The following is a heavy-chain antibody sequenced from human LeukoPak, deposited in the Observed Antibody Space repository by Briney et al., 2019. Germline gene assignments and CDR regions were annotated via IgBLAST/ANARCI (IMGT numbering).Heavy chain of an antibody. CDR1: AITSSTYA. J-gene: IGHJ6*03. CDR2: INGGAGST. D-gene: IGHD3-3*01. V-gene: IGHV3-23*01. Sequence: GGSLRLSCAASAITSSTYAMSWVRQAPGKGLECVSVINGGAGSTYYADSVKGRFTISRDNSKNTLYLQMNSLRAEDTAVYYCAKDKYNFWSGSNYYYMDVWGKGTTVTVSS. CDR3: AKDKYNFWSGSNYYYMDV.